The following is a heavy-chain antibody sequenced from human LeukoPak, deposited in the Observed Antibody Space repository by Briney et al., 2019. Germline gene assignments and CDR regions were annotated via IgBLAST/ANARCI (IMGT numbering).Heavy chain of an antibody. D-gene: IGHD4-17*01. CDR3: ARDLSPYGDYALYYYYYGMDV. V-gene: IGHV3-11*06. J-gene: IGHJ6*02. CDR1: GFTFDDYA. Sequence: GGSLRLSCAAPGFTFDDYAMHWIRQAPGKGLEWVSYISSSSSYTNYADSVKGRFTISRDNAKNSLYLQMNSLRAEDTAVYYCARDLSPYGDYALYYYYYGMDVWGQGTTVTVSS. CDR2: ISSSSSYT.